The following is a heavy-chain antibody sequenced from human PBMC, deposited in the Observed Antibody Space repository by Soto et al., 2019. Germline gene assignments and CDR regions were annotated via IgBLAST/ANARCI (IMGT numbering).Heavy chain of an antibody. D-gene: IGHD3-22*01. V-gene: IGHV1-69*01. CDR3: ARGYYYDSSGYYSNAYYFDY. CDR1: GGTFSSYA. Sequence: QVQLVQSGAEVKKPGSSVKVSCKASGGTFSSYAISWVRQAPGQGLEWMGGIIPIFGTANYAQKFQGRVTITADESTSTAYMELSSLRSEDTAVYYCARGYYYDSSGYYSNAYYFDYWGQGTPVTVSS. CDR2: IIPIFGTA. J-gene: IGHJ4*02.